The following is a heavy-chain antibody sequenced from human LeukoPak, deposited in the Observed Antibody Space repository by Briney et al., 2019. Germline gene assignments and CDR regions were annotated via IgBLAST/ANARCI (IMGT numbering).Heavy chain of an antibody. V-gene: IGHV4-34*01. D-gene: IGHD2-21*02. Sequence: SETLSLTCAVYGGSFSGYYWSWIRQPPGKGLEWIGEINHSGSTNYNPSLKSRVTISVDTSKNQFSLKLSSVTAADTAVYYCARCRNVRLAYCGGDCYYYYGMDVWGKGTTVTVSS. CDR1: GGSFSGYY. J-gene: IGHJ6*04. CDR3: ARCRNVRLAYCGGDCYYYYGMDV. CDR2: INHSGST.